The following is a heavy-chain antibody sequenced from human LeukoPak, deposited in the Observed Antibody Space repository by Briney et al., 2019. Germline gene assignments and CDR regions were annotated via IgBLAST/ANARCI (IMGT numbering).Heavy chain of an antibody. J-gene: IGHJ6*02. CDR2: ISGSGGST. V-gene: IGHV3-23*01. Sequence: GGSLRLSCAASGFTFSSYAMSWVRQAPGKGLEWVSAISGSGGSTYYADSVKGRFTISRDNSKNTLYLQMNSLRVDDTAVYYCAKAASSSWPSYYYGMDVWGQGTTVTVSS. D-gene: IGHD6-13*01. CDR1: GFTFSSYA. CDR3: AKAASSSWPSYYYGMDV.